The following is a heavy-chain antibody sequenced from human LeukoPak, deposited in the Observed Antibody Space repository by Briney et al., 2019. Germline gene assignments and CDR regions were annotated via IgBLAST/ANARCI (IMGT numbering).Heavy chain of an antibody. J-gene: IGHJ1*01. Sequence: GGSLRLSCAASGFTFSSYTMNWVRQAPGKGLEWVSYISSSSSDIYYADSVKGRFTISRDNAKNSLYLQMNSLRAEDTAVYYCARDRQVTSYRGLQHWGQGALVTVSS. CDR3: ARDRQVTSYRGLQH. D-gene: IGHD2-21*02. CDR1: GFTFSSYT. CDR2: ISSSSSDI. V-gene: IGHV3-21*01.